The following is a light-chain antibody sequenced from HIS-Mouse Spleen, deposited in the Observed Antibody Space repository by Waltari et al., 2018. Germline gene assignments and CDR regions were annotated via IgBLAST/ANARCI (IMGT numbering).Light chain of an antibody. CDR2: SNT. CDR3: AAWDDSLNGYV. V-gene: IGLV1-44*01. Sequence: QSVLTQPPSASGTPGQRVTISCSGSSSNIGSNTVNWYQQLPGTAPKLLIYSNTSRPAGVPDRFSGSKSGTSASLAISGLQSEDEADYYCAAWDDSLNGYVFGTGTKVTVL. J-gene: IGLJ1*01. CDR1: SSNIGSNT.